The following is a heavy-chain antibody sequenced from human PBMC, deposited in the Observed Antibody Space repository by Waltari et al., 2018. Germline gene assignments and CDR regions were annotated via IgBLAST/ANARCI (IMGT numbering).Heavy chain of an antibody. V-gene: IGHV3-23*04. Sequence: VQLVQSGGALLQPGGSLRLSCAASGFTFSNHAMSWVRQAPGKGLEWVSAISGSGDITYYADSVKGRFTISRDNAKNSLYLQMNSLRAEDTAVYYCARGKRYVAAVAYWGQGTLVTVSS. CDR2: ISGSGDIT. CDR3: ARGKRYVAAVAY. CDR1: GFTFSNHA. D-gene: IGHD6-13*01. J-gene: IGHJ4*02.